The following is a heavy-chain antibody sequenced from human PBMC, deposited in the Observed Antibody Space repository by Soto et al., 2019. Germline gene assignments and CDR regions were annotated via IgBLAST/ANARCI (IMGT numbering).Heavy chain of an antibody. Sequence: QVQLVESGGGVVQPGRSLRLSCAASGFTFSSYGMHWVRQAPGKGLEWVAVIWYDGSNKYYADSVKGRFTISRDNSKNTRYLQMNSLRAEDTAVYYCARGLGVVVRPSYFDYWGQGTLVTVSS. CDR1: GFTFSSYG. J-gene: IGHJ4*02. CDR2: IWYDGSNK. V-gene: IGHV3-33*01. D-gene: IGHD3-22*01. CDR3: ARGLGVVVRPSYFDY.